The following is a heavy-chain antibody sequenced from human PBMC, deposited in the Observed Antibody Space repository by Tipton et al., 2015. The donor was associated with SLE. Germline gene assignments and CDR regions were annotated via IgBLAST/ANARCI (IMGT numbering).Heavy chain of an antibody. V-gene: IGHV4-61*09. CDR2: FYTSGSS. CDR1: GGSISSGSYY. D-gene: IGHD3-3*01. J-gene: IGHJ4*02. CDR3: AGVRYDFWSGYFDY. Sequence: TLSLTCTVSGGSISSGSYYWSWIRQPAGKGLEWIGHFYTSGSSNYNPSLKSRVTISVDTSKNQFSLKLSSVTAADTAVYYCAGVRYDFWSGYFDYWGQGTLVTVSS.